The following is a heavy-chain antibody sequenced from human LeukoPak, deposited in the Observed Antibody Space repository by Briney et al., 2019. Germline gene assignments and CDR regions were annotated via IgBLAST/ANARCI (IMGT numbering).Heavy chain of an antibody. CDR3: AREGYGDSD. CDR2: INHSGST. CDR1: GGSFSVYY. J-gene: IGHJ4*02. V-gene: IGHV4-34*01. Sequence: SETLSLTCAVYGGSFSVYYWSWIRQPPGKGLEWIGEINHSGSTNYNPSLKSRVTISVDTSKNQFSLKLSSVTAADTAVYYCAREGYGDSDWGQGTLVTVSS. D-gene: IGHD4-17*01.